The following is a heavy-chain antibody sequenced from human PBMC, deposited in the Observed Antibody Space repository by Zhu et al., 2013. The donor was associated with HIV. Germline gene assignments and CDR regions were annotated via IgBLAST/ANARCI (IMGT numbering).Heavy chain of an antibody. CDR2: LYYSGVT. D-gene: IGHD3-16*01. CDR3: ARGPPRVSLRWFDP. V-gene: IGHV4-39*07. J-gene: IGHJ5*02. CDR1: GGSISSTNYY. Sequence: QVQLQESGPGLVKPSETLSLTCTVSGGSISSTNYYWGWIRQPPGKGLEWVVSLYYSGVTYYNPSLRSRVTVSVDTSKNQFSLKLTSLTAADTAIYFCARGPPRVSLRWFDPWGQGAQVTVSS.